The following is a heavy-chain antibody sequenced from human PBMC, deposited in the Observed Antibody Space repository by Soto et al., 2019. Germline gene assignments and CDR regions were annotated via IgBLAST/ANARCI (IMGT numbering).Heavy chain of an antibody. V-gene: IGHV4-31*03. J-gene: IGHJ4*02. Sequence: QVELQESGPGLVKPSQTLSLTCTVSGGSISSGGYYWSWIRHHPGKGLEWIGYIYNGGSTYYNPSRKSRVTISVDTSKNQFSLKLSSVTAADTAVYYCASQATGWYPDYWGQGTLVTVSS. CDR1: GGSISSGGYY. D-gene: IGHD6-19*01. CDR2: IYNGGST. CDR3: ASQATGWYPDY.